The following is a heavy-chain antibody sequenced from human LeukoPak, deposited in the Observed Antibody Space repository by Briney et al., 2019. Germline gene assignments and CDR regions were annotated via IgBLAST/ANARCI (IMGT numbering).Heavy chain of an antibody. V-gene: IGHV1-46*01. CDR3: ARHGDKYTYGLSPDY. D-gene: IGHD5-18*01. CDR1: GYTFTSYY. J-gene: IGHJ4*02. CDR2: INPSGGST. Sequence: GASVKVSCKASGYTFTSYYMHWVRQAPGQGLEWMGIINPSGGSTSYAQKFQGRVTMTRDMSTSTDYMELSSLRSEDTAVYYCARHGDKYTYGLSPDYWGQGALVTVSS.